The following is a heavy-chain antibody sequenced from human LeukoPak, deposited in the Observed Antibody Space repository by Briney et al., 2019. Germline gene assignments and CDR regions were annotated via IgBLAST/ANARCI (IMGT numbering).Heavy chain of an antibody. CDR2: ISSSGSTI. CDR3: ARGPYSSNWYVDY. V-gene: IGHV3-48*03. J-gene: IGHJ4*02. CDR1: GFTFSSYE. D-gene: IGHD6-13*01. Sequence: GGSLRLSCAASGFTFSSYEMNWVRQAPGKGLEWVSYISSSGSTIYYADSVKGRFTISRDNAKNSLYLQMNSLRAEDTAVYYCARGPYSSNWYVDYWGQGTLVTVAS.